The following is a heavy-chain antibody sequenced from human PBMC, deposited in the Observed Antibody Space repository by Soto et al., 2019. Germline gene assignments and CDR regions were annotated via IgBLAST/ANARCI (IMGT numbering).Heavy chain of an antibody. D-gene: IGHD3-9*01. J-gene: IGHJ4*02. CDR1: GGSISSYY. V-gene: IGHV4-59*08. CDR3: DRLGNDILTGYYDDY. Sequence: SETLSLTCTVSGGSISSYYWSWIRQPPGKGLEWIGYIYYSGSTNYNPSLKSRVTISVDTSKNQFSLKLSSVTAADTVVYCCDRLGNDILTGYYDDYWGQGTLVSVSS. CDR2: IYYSGST.